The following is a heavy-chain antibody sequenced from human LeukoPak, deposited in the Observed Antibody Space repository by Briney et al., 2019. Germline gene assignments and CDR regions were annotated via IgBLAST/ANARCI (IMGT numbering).Heavy chain of an antibody. J-gene: IGHJ5*02. CDR1: GYTFTSYY. D-gene: IGHD3-22*01. Sequence: GASVKVSCKASGYTFTSYYMHWVRQAPGQGLEWMGIINPSGGSTSYAQKFQGRVTMTRDTSTRTVYMELSSLRSEDTAVYYCARRSYYDSRSNWFDPWGQGTLVTVSS. CDR2: INPSGGST. V-gene: IGHV1-46*01. CDR3: ARRSYYDSRSNWFDP.